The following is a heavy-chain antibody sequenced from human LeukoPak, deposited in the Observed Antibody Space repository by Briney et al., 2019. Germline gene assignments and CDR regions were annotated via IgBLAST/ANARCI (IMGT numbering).Heavy chain of an antibody. D-gene: IGHD1-26*01. CDR2: IYPGDSDT. CDR3: ARGGIVGATGEEYYFDY. Sequence: GESLKISCKGSGYSFTSYWIGWVRQMPGKGLEWMGVIYPGDSDTRYSPSFQGQVTISADKSISTAYLQWSSLKASDTAMYYCARGGIVGATGEEYYFDYWGQGTLVTVSS. CDR1: GYSFTSYW. V-gene: IGHV5-51*01. J-gene: IGHJ4*02.